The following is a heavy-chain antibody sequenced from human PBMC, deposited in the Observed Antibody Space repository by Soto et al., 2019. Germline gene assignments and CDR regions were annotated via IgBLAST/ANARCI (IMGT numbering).Heavy chain of an antibody. CDR3: VRGLGSSLTLDAFGV. V-gene: IGHV4-34*01. J-gene: IGHJ3*01. D-gene: IGHD6-13*01. CDR1: DGSFSGYY. Sequence: SETLSLSCSIYDGSFSGYYWSWTRQPPGKGLEWIAEINHSGTTYHNPSLKSRVTISVDTSKKQLSLRLSSVTAADTAVYYCVRGLGSSLTLDAFGVWGQGTMVT. CDR2: INHSGTT.